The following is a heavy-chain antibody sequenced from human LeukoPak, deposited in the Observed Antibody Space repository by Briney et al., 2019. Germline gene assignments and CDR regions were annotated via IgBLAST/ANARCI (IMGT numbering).Heavy chain of an antibody. D-gene: IGHD6-19*01. CDR3: ARDSYSSGWYLFDY. CDR1: GFTFSSYS. CDR2: ISGSSSYI. Sequence: PGGSLRLSCAASGFTFSSYSMNWVRQAPGKGLEWVSSISGSSSYIYYADSVKGRFTISRDNAKNSLYLQMNSLRAEDTAVYYCARDSYSSGWYLFDYWGQGTLVTVSS. V-gene: IGHV3-21*01. J-gene: IGHJ4*02.